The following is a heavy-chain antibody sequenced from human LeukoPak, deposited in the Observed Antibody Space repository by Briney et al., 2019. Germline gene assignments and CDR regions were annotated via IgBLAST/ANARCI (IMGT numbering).Heavy chain of an antibody. V-gene: IGHV3-23*01. Sequence: GGSLRLSCAASGFTFSSYAMSWVRQAPGKGLEWVSAISGSGGSTYYADSVKGRFTISRDNSKNTLYLQMSSLRAEDTAVYYCARAGSDWAIEYWGQGTLVTVSS. D-gene: IGHD6-19*01. CDR2: ISGSGGST. CDR1: GFTFSSYA. J-gene: IGHJ4*02. CDR3: ARAGSDWAIEY.